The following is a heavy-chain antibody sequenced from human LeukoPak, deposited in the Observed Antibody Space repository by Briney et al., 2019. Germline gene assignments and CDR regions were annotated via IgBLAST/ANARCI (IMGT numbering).Heavy chain of an antibody. V-gene: IGHV3-11*01. J-gene: IGHJ6*03. CDR2: ISSSGSTI. CDR3: ARDHGRSAWELEETRYYYYMDV. CDR1: GFTFSDYY. Sequence: GGSLRLSCAASGFTFSDYYMSWIRQAPGKGLEWVSYISSSGSTIYYADSVKGRFTISRDNAKNSLYLQMNSLRAEDTAVYYCARDHGRSAWELEETRYYYYMDVWSKGTTVTISS. D-gene: IGHD1-26*01.